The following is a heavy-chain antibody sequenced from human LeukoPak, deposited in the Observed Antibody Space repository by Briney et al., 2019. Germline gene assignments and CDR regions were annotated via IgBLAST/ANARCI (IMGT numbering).Heavy chain of an antibody. J-gene: IGHJ4*02. CDR3: ARVPYDSSGHPNYYFDY. V-gene: IGHV1-18*01. Sequence: ASVKVSCKASGYTFTSYGISWVRQAPGQGLEWMGWISAYNGNTNYAQKLQGRVTMTTDTSTSTAYMELRSLRSDDTAVYYCARVPYDSSGHPNYYFDYWGRGTLVTVSS. D-gene: IGHD3-22*01. CDR1: GYTFTSYG. CDR2: ISAYNGNT.